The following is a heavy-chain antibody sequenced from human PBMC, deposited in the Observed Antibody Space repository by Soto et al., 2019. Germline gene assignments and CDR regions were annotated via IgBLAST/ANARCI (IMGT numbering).Heavy chain of an antibody. CDR2: ISGSGGST. J-gene: IGHJ3*02. V-gene: IGHV3-23*01. Sequence: PVGSLRLSCAASGFTFSSHAVSWVRQAPGKGLEWVSAISGSGGSTYYADSVKGRFTISRDNSKNTLYLQMNSLRAEDTAVYYCAKDPGGGVVVGFDIWGQGTMVTVS. D-gene: IGHD2-2*01. CDR3: AKDPGGGVVVGFDI. CDR1: GFTFSSHA.